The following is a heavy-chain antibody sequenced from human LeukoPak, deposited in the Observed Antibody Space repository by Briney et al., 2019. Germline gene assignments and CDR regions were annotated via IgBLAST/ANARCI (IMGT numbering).Heavy chain of an antibody. V-gene: IGHV3-21*01. CDR2: ISSSSSYI. Sequence: PGGSLRLSCAASGFTFSSYSMNWVRQAPGKGLEWVSSISSSSSYIYYADSVKGRFTISRDNAKNSLYLQMNSLRAEDTAVYYCARDRSAVAARKPNWFDPWGQGTLVTVSS. J-gene: IGHJ5*02. CDR1: GFTFSSYS. D-gene: IGHD6-6*01. CDR3: ARDRSAVAARKPNWFDP.